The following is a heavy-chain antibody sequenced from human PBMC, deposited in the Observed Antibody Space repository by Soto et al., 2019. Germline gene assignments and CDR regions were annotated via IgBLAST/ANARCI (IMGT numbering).Heavy chain of an antibody. CDR2: INSDGSIT. CDR3: ARVATGSYSWSES. CDR1: GFTFSTYW. V-gene: IGHV3-74*03. D-gene: IGHD1-26*01. Sequence: EVQLEESGGDLVQPGGSLRLSCAASGFTFSTYWMHWVRQAPGKGLVCVSRINSDGSITTYAESVKGRFTISRDNSKNTLYLQMNSRRADDTAVYYCARVATGSYSWSESWGQGTLVTVSS. J-gene: IGHJ5*02.